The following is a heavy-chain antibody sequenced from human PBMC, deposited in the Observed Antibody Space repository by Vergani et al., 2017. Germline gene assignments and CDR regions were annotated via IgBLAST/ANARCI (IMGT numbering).Heavy chain of an antibody. Sequence: EVQLLESGGGLVQPGGSLRLSCAASGFTFSSYAMSWVRQAPGKGLEWVSAISGSGGSTYYADSVKGRFTISRDNSKNTLYLQMNSLRAEDTAVYYCANQGYCTNGVCNRAFDYWGQGTLVTVSA. D-gene: IGHD2-8*01. CDR1: GFTFSSYA. V-gene: IGHV3-23*01. CDR2: ISGSGGST. CDR3: ANQGYCTNGVCNRAFDY. J-gene: IGHJ4*02.